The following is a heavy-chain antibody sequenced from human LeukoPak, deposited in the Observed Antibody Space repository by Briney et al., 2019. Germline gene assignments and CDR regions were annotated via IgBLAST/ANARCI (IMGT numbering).Heavy chain of an antibody. V-gene: IGHV1-2*06. Sequence: ASVKVSCKXSGYTFTGYYMHWVRQAPGQGLERMGRINPNSGGTNYAQKFQGRVTMTRDTSTTTFYMDLSSLRSEDTAVYYCARGSSGSYYNYFDYWGQGTLVTVSS. CDR1: GYTFTGYY. CDR3: ARGSSGSYYNYFDY. D-gene: IGHD1-26*01. CDR2: INPNSGGT. J-gene: IGHJ4*02.